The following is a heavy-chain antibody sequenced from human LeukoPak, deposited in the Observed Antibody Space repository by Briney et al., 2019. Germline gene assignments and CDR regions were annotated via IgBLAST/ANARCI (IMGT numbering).Heavy chain of an antibody. V-gene: IGHV3-74*01. CDR2: INSDGSSA. CDR3: ARGKWELLED. CDR1: GITFSSYW. J-gene: IGHJ4*02. D-gene: IGHD1-26*01. Sequence: PGGSLRLSCAASGITFSSYWMHWVRQAPGKGLEWVSRINSDGSSASYADCVKGRFTISRDNAKNTLYLQMNSLRGEDTAVYYCARGKWELLEDWGQGTLVTVSS.